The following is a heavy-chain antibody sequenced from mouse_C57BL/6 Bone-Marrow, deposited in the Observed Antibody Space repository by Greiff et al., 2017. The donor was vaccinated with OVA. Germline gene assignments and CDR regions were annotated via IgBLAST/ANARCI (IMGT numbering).Heavy chain of an antibody. Sequence: EVQLQESGPELVKPGASVKIPCKASGYTFTDYNMDWVKQSHGKSLEWIGDINPNNGGTIYNQKFKGKATLTVDKSSSTAYMELRSLTSEDTAVYYCARGPDYYGSSYDWYFDVWGTGTTVTVSS. J-gene: IGHJ1*03. CDR3: ARGPDYYGSSYDWYFDV. CDR2: INPNNGGT. V-gene: IGHV1-18*01. CDR1: GYTFTDYN. D-gene: IGHD1-1*01.